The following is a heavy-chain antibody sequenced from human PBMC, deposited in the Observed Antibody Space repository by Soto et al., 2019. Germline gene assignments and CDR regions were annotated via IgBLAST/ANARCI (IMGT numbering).Heavy chain of an antibody. J-gene: IGHJ6*02. D-gene: IGHD5-12*01. V-gene: IGHV3-33*01. CDR3: VRAAGYSGNDYVYYYGMDV. CDR2: VWYDGGNK. Sequence: QVQLVESGGGVVQPGRSLRLSCAASGFTFSSYGMHWVRQAPGKGLEWVALVWYDGGNKYYADSVKGRFTISRDNSKNTLYLQMNSARDEYTAVYYCVRAAGYSGNDYVYYYGMDVWGQGTTVTVSS. CDR1: GFTFSSYG.